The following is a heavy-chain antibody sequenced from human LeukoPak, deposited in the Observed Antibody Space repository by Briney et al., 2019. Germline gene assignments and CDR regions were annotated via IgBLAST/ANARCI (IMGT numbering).Heavy chain of an antibody. CDR1: GGSISSYY. J-gene: IGHJ5*02. CDR3: ARQSLLGYSSGWSGWFDP. V-gene: IGHV4-59*08. CDR2: IYYSGST. Sequence: SETLSLTCTVSGGSISSYYWSWIRQPPGKGLEWIGYIYYSGSTSYNPSLKSRVTISVDTSKNQFSLKLSSVTAADTAVYYCARQSLLGYSSGWSGWFDPWGQGALVTVSS. D-gene: IGHD6-19*01.